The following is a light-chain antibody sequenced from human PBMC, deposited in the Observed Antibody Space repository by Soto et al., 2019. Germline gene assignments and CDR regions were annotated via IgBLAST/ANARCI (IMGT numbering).Light chain of an antibody. J-gene: IGKJ4*01. CDR2: GAS. V-gene: IGKV3-15*01. Sequence: ELVMTQSPATLSVSPGERATLSCRASQSINNNLAWYQQKRGQGPRLLIYGASSRATGTPARFSGSGSGTGCTLTISSLQSEDFAIYYCQQYNDWPLTFGGGTKVEIK. CDR1: QSINNN. CDR3: QQYNDWPLT.